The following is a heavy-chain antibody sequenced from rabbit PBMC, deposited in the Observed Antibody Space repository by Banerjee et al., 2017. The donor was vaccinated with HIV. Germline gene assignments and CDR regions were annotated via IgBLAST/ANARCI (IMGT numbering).Heavy chain of an antibody. V-gene: IGHV1S7*01. CDR2: IDPVFGIT. D-gene: IGHD8-1*01. CDR3: ARDGAGGSYFAL. Sequence: QLEESAGGLVQPGGSLKLSCKASGFTLSSYYMNWVRQAPGNGLEWIGYIDPVFGITYYANWVNGRFSISRENAQNTVFLQMTSLTAADTATYFCARDGAGGSYFALWGQGTLVTVS. J-gene: IGHJ4*01. CDR1: GFTLSSYY.